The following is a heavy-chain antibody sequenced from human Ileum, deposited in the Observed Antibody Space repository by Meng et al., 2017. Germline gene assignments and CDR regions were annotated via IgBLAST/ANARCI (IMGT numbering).Heavy chain of an antibody. V-gene: IGHV3-7*01. CDR1: GFTFSNSW. CDR3: ARHKLAQRSFDY. J-gene: IGHJ4*02. CDR2: IKDDASEK. D-gene: IGHD1/OR15-1a*01. Sequence: GESLKISCEAFGFTFSNSWMTWVRQAPGKGLEWVASIKDDASEKYYVDSVKGRFTMSRDNAKTSLYLHMNSLRADDTAMYYCARHKLAQRSFDYWGQGTLVTVSS.